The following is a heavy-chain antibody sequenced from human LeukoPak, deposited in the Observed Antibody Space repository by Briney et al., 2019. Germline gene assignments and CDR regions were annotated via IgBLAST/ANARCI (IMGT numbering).Heavy chain of an antibody. Sequence: GASVKVSCKASGYIFTDYYVYWVRQAPGQGLEWMGIINPSGGSTSYAQKFQGRVTMTRDTSTSTVYMELSSLRSEDTAVYYCAREAAITMIVNAPDAFDIWGQGTMVTVSS. CDR2: INPSGGST. V-gene: IGHV1-46*01. CDR3: AREAAITMIVNAPDAFDI. J-gene: IGHJ3*02. CDR1: GYIFTDYY. D-gene: IGHD3-22*01.